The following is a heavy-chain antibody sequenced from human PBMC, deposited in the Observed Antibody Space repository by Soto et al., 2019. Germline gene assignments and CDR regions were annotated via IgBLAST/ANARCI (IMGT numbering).Heavy chain of an antibody. CDR1: GFTFSSYG. CDR3: ARDDGLGMNYYYYGMDV. J-gene: IGHJ6*02. Sequence: QVQLVESGGGVVQPGRSLRLSCAASGFTFSSYGMHWVRQAPGKGLEWVAVIWYDGSNKYYADSVKGRFTISRDNSRNALYLQMNSLIAEDTAVYYCARDDGLGMNYYYYGMDVWGQGTTVTVSS. CDR2: IWYDGSNK. V-gene: IGHV3-33*01. D-gene: IGHD3-10*01.